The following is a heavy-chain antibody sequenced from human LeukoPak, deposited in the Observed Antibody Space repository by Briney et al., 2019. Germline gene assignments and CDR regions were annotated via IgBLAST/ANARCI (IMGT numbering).Heavy chain of an antibody. J-gene: IGHJ4*01. V-gene: IGHV4-59*01. CDR2: FHNSGAS. Sequence: SETLSLTCTVSDDSISDYYRGWIRQPPGKGLEWIGYFHNSGASTYNPSLKSRVTISADTSKNQFSLKLNSLTTADTDVYYCTSGAGWLIEYWGPGILVTVSS. D-gene: IGHD3-16*01. CDR3: TSGAGWLIEY. CDR1: DDSISDYY.